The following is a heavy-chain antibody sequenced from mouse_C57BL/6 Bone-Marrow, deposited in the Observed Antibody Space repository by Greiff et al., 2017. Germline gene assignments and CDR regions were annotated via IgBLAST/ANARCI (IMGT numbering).Heavy chain of an antibody. CDR2: IDPENGDT. CDR1: GFNIKDDY. D-gene: IGHD2-3*01. V-gene: IGHV14-4*01. Sequence: VQLQQSGAELVRPGASVKLSCTASGFNIKDDYMHWVKQRPEQGLEWIGWIDPENGDTEYASKFQGKATITADTSSNTAYLQLSSLTSEDTAVSYCTPRYDGLWFAYWGQGTLVTVSA. J-gene: IGHJ3*01. CDR3: TPRYDGLWFAY.